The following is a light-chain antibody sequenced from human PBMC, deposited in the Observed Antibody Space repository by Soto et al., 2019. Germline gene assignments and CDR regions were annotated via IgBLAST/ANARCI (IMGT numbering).Light chain of an antibody. V-gene: IGKV3-20*01. CDR1: QSVSSSF. CDR2: GAS. CDR3: QQYGSSPPLT. J-gene: IGKJ4*01. Sequence: EFVLTQSPGTLSLSPGERATLSCRASQSVSSSFLAWYQQKPGQAPRILIYGASTRATGIPDRFSCSGSGTDFTLTISRLEPEDFAVYYCQQYGSSPPLTFGGGTKVEIK.